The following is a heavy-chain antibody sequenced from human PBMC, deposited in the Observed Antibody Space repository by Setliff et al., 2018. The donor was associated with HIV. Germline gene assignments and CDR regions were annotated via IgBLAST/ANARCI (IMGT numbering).Heavy chain of an antibody. V-gene: IGHV4-39*01. CDR1: GDSVNDRSYF. J-gene: IGHJ5*02. CDR2: FYYNGDS. CDR3: ARAKTIGSSALFLDP. Sequence: TLSLTCTVSGDSVNDRSYFWGWIRQPPGKGLEWIGTFYYNGDSRYNPSLKSRVTISVDTSKNQFSLNLNSVTAADTATYYCARAKTIGSSALFLDPWGQGTLVTVSS. D-gene: IGHD2-2*03.